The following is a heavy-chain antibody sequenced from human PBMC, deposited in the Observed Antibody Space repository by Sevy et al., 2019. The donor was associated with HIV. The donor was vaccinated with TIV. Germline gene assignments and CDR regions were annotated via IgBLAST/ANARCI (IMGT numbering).Heavy chain of an antibody. J-gene: IGHJ3*02. CDR1: GFTFRNAW. CDR3: TTLSDIDGDAFDI. V-gene: IGHV3-15*01. D-gene: IGHD3-9*01. Sequence: GGSLTLSCVASGFTFRNAWMSWVRQAPGKGLEWVGRIKRKTAGGTTDYAAPVKDRFTISRDDSKNTLYLQMNILKIEDTAVYYCTTLSDIDGDAFDIWGQGTMVTVSS. CDR2: IKRKTAGGTT.